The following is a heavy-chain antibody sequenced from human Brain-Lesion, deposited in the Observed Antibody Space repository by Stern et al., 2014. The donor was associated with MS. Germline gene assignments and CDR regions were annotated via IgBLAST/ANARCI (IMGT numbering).Heavy chain of an antibody. J-gene: IGHJ5*02. CDR2: IYYSGNT. Sequence: QVQLVQSGPGLVKSSETLSLTCTVAGGSVSSTSYAWAWIRQPPGKGLEWIGTIYYSGNTYYSPSLQSRLTISLDTSTNQFSLQLRSVTAADTAVYYCAGEEDIRYCSGGSCTGNWFDPWGQGTLVTVSS. D-gene: IGHD2-15*01. CDR1: GGSVSSTSYA. V-gene: IGHV4-39*01. CDR3: AGEEDIRYCSGGSCTGNWFDP.